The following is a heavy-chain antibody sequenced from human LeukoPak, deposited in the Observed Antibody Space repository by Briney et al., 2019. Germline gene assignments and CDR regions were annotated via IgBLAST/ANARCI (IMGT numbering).Heavy chain of an antibody. V-gene: IGHV3-7*01. Sequence: GGSLRLSCAASGFTFSSYSMNWVRQAPGKGLEWVANINQDGNDKYYVDSVMGRFTMSRDNAKNSLYLQMNSLRVEDTAVYYCARDATRGGDFDYWGQGTLVTVSS. J-gene: IGHJ4*02. CDR3: ARDATRGGDFDY. CDR1: GFTFSSYS. D-gene: IGHD3-16*01. CDR2: INQDGNDK.